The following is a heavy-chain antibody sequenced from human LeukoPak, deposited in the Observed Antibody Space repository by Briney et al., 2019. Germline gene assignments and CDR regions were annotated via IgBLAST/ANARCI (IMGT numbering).Heavy chain of an antibody. Sequence: GSLRLSCAASGFTFSSYGMHWVRQAPGKGLEWVAVIWYDGSNKYYAGSVKGRFTISRDNSKNTLYLQMNSLRAEDTAVYYCARGRIVGANGSPDAFDIWGQGTMVTVSS. D-gene: IGHD1-26*01. V-gene: IGHV3-33*01. J-gene: IGHJ3*02. CDR2: IWYDGSNK. CDR3: ARGRIVGANGSPDAFDI. CDR1: GFTFSSYG.